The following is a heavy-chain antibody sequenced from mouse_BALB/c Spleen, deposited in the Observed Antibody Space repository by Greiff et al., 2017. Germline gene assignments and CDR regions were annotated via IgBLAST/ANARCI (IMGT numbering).Heavy chain of an antibody. CDR2: IWAGGST. J-gene: IGHJ4*01. CDR1: GFSLTSYG. V-gene: IGHV2-9*02. D-gene: IGHD2-10*02. Sequence: VKLMESGPGLVAPSQSLSITCTVSGFSLTSYGVHWVRQPPGKGLEWLGVIWAGGSTNYNSALMSRLSISKDNSKSQVFLKMNSLQTDDTAMYYCARGGMVRYAMDYWGQGTSVTVSS. CDR3: ARGGMVRYAMDY.